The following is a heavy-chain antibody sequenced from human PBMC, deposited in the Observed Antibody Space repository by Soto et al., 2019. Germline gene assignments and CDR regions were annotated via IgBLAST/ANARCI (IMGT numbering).Heavy chain of an antibody. Sequence: PGGALRLFCSASGFTFSSYSMNWVRQAPGKGLEWVSSISSSSSYIYYADSVKGRFTISRDNAKNSLYLQMNSLRAEDTAVYYCARSPSMTTVSLDYWGQGTLVTVSS. V-gene: IGHV3-21*01. CDR1: GFTFSSYS. CDR2: ISSSSSYI. CDR3: ARSPSMTTVSLDY. J-gene: IGHJ4*02. D-gene: IGHD4-17*01.